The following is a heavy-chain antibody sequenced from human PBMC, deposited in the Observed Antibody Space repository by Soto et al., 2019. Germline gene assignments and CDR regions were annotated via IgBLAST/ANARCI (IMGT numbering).Heavy chain of an antibody. V-gene: IGHV3-23*01. J-gene: IGHJ4*02. CDR3: ARDGRYYYDSSGYFDY. CDR1: GFTFSTYA. D-gene: IGHD3-22*01. CDR2: ISDSGGNT. Sequence: EVQLLESGGGLVQPGGSLRLSCAASGFTFSTYAMSWVRQAPGKGLEWVSGISDSGGNTYYADAVKGRFTISRDNSKNTLYLKMNSLRAEDTAVYYCARDGRYYYDSSGYFDYWGQGTLVTVSS.